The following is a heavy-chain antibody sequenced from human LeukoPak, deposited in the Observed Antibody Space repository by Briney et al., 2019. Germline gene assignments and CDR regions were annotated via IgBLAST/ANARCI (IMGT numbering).Heavy chain of an antibody. CDR3: ARVTRYYYDSSGYRPYNWFDP. D-gene: IGHD3-22*01. Sequence: GASVKVSCKASGYSFTGYYIHWVRQAPGQGLEWMGWINPNSGGTNYAQKFQGRVTMTRDTSISTAYMELSRLRSDDTAVYYCARVTRYYYDSSGYRPYNWFDPWGQGTLVTVSS. CDR1: GYSFTGYY. J-gene: IGHJ5*02. CDR2: INPNSGGT. V-gene: IGHV1-2*02.